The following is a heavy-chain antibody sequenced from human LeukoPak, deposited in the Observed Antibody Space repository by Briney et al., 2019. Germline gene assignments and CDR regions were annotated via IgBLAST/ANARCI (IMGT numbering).Heavy chain of an antibody. CDR1: AGSISGYY. J-gene: IGHJ4*02. D-gene: IGHD5-18*01. CDR3: ARHKGGYSYGDIFDY. V-gene: IGHV4-59*08. Sequence: PSETLSLTCTVPAGSISGYYWSWIRHPPGKGLEWIGYIYYIGGTTYNPSLTSRVAISVETSKNQFSLKLSSVTAADTAEYYCARHKGGYSYGDIFDYWGQGTLVTVSS. CDR2: IYYIGGT.